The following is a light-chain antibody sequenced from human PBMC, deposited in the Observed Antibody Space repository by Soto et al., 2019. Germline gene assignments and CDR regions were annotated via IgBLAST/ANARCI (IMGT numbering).Light chain of an antibody. CDR2: KAS. CDR1: QRISSW. CDR3: QQYNSYPWT. Sequence: DIQRTQSPSTLSASVGDRVTITCRASQRISSWLAWYQQKPGKAPKLLIYKASSLESGVPSRFSGSGSGKEFTLTISSLQPDDFATYYSQQYNSYPWTFGQGTKVEIK. V-gene: IGKV1-5*03. J-gene: IGKJ1*01.